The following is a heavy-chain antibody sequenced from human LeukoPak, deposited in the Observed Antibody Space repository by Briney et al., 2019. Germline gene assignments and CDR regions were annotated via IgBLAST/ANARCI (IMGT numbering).Heavy chain of an antibody. CDR2: VSGIGDKT. V-gene: IGHV3-23*01. D-gene: IGHD3-22*01. Sequence: GGSLRLSCAASRFTFSGYTMSCVRQAPGKGLGWVSAVSGIGDKTFYADSVKGRFTISRDNSKGTLYLQMNSLRAEDTALYFCARDFHDSSGYYFDYWGQGTLVTVSS. J-gene: IGHJ4*02. CDR3: ARDFHDSSGYYFDY. CDR1: RFTFSGYT.